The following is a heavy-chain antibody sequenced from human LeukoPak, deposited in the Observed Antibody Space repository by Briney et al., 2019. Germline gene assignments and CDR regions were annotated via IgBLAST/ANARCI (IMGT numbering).Heavy chain of an antibody. D-gene: IGHD2-15*01. CDR3: AKNPAAVVGWFDP. Sequence: KSGGSLRLSCAASGFTVSSNCMNWVRQAPGKGLEWVSSISSSSSYIYYADSVKGRFTISRNNAKNSLYLQMNSLRAEDTAVYYCAKNPAAVVGWFDPWGQGTLVTVSS. V-gene: IGHV3-21*01. CDR1: GFTVSSNC. CDR2: ISSSSSYI. J-gene: IGHJ5*02.